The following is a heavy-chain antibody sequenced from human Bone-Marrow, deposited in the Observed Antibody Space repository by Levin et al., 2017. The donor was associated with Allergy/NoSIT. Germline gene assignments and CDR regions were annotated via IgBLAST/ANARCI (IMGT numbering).Heavy chain of an antibody. Sequence: GESLKISCAASGFTFSSYAMHWVRQAPGKGLEWVAVISYDGSNKYYADSVKGRFTISRDNSKNTLYLQMNSLRAEDTAVYYCARELDNTYYDFWSGLIFAPSSYGMDVWGQGTTVTVSS. J-gene: IGHJ6*02. V-gene: IGHV3-30*04. CDR3: ARELDNTYYDFWSGLIFAPSSYGMDV. D-gene: IGHD3-3*01. CDR1: GFTFSSYA. CDR2: ISYDGSNK.